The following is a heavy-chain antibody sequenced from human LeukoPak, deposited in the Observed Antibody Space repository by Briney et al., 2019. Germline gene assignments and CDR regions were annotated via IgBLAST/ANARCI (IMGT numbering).Heavy chain of an antibody. D-gene: IGHD4-23*01. J-gene: IGHJ2*01. Sequence: SETLSLTCTVSGGSISSGGYYWSWIRQHPGEGLEWIGYIYYSGSTYYNPSLKSRVTISVDTSKNQFSLKLSSVTAADTAVYYCARDRGVTHWYFDLWGRGTLVTVSS. CDR3: ARDRGVTHWYFDL. CDR2: IYYSGST. CDR1: GGSISSGGYY. V-gene: IGHV4-31*03.